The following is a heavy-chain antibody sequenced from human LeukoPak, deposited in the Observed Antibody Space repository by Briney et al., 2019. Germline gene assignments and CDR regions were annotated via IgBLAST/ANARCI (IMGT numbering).Heavy chain of an antibody. CDR2: IYPSGST. CDR3: ASKIDAFDI. Sequence: SQTLSLTCAVSGGSISSGAYSWSWIRQPPGKGLEWIGNIYPSGSTYYNPSLKSRVTISVDRSKNQFSLKLTSVTAADTAVYYCASKIDAFDIWGQGTMVIVSS. J-gene: IGHJ3*02. CDR1: GGSISSGAYS. V-gene: IGHV4-30-2*01.